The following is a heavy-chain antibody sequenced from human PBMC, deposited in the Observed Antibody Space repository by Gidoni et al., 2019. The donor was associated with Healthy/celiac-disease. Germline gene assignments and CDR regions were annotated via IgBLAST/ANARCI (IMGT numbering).Heavy chain of an antibody. CDR3: ARSSYYDYVWGSYLGYDY. CDR1: GGSIRSSSYY. V-gene: IGHV4-39*01. Sequence: QLQLQESGPGLVKPSETLSLTCPVSGGSIRSSSYYWGWIRQPPGKGLAWIGSIYYSWSTYYNPSLKSRVTISVDTSKNQFSLKLSSVTAADTAVYYCARSSYYDYVWGSYLGYDYWGQGTLVTVSS. J-gene: IGHJ4*02. D-gene: IGHD3-16*02. CDR2: IYYSWST.